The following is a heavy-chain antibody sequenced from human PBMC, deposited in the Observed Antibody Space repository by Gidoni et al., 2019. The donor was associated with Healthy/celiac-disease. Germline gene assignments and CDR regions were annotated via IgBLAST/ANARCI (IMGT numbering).Heavy chain of an antibody. CDR2: ISSSSSYT. D-gene: IGHD4-17*01. V-gene: IGHV3-11*06. Sequence: QVQLVESGGGLVKPGGSLRLSCAASGFTFSAYYMSWIRQAPGKGLEWFSYISSSSSYTNYADSVKGRFTISRDNAKNSLYLQMNSLRAEDTAVYYCARDLTTVTTIYYYYGMDVWGQGTTVTVSS. J-gene: IGHJ6*02. CDR1: GFTFSAYY. CDR3: ARDLTTVTTIYYYYGMDV.